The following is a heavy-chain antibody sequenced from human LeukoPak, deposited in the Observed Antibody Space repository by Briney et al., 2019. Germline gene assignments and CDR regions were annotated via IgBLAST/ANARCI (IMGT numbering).Heavy chain of an antibody. J-gene: IGHJ4*02. Sequence: PSETLSLTCTVSGGSISSSSYYWGWIRQPPGKGLEWVSAISGSGGSTYYADSVKGRFTISRDNSKNSLYLQMNSLRAEDTAVYYCARGDYPRYYFDYWGQGTLVTVSS. CDR3: ARGDYPRYYFDY. CDR2: ISGSGGST. CDR1: GGSISSSSYY. V-gene: IGHV3-23*01. D-gene: IGHD4-11*01.